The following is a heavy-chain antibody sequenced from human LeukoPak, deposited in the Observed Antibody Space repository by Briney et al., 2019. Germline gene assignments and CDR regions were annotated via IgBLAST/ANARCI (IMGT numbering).Heavy chain of an antibody. V-gene: IGHV4-39*01. CDR2: IYYSGST. CDR1: GGSISSSTYF. Sequence: SETLSFTCTVSGGSISSSTYFWGWIRQPPGKGLEWIGSIYYSGSTYYNPSLESRVTISVDTSKNQFSLKLSSVTAADTAVYYCARQDGSNYGYWGQGTLVTVSS. J-gene: IGHJ4*02. D-gene: IGHD4-11*01. CDR3: ARQDGSNYGY.